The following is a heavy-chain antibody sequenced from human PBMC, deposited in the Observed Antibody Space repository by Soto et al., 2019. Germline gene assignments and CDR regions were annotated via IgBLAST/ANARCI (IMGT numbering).Heavy chain of an antibody. CDR2: IVVGSGNT. J-gene: IGHJ4*02. CDR1: GFTFTSSA. CDR3: AALTYYDIITAEWEGFGGGEIVF. Sequence: SVKVSCKASGFTFTSSAMQWVRQARGQRLEWIGWIVVGSGNTNYAQKFQERVTITRDMSTSTAYMELSSLRSEDTAVYYCAALTYYDIITAEWEGFGGGEIVFWGQGTLVTVSS. V-gene: IGHV1-58*02. D-gene: IGHD3-9*01.